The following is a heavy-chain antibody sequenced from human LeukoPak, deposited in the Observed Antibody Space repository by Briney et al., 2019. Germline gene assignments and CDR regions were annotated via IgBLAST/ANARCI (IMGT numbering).Heavy chain of an antibody. D-gene: IGHD4-23*01. CDR2: SGST. J-gene: IGHJ4*02. CDR3: ARVGIDYSGNILKYYFDY. V-gene: IGHV4-59*01. CDR1: GGSFSDYY. Sequence: PSETLSLTCTVPGGSFSDYYWSWIRQPPGGGLEWIAYSGSTNYNPPPKSRVIISVDTSKNQFSLKLSPVTAADTAVYYCARVGIDYSGNILKYYFDYWGQGTLVTVSS.